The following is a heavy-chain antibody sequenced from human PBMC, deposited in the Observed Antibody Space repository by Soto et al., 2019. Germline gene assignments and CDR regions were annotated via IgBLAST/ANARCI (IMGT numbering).Heavy chain of an antibody. CDR3: AKYGRDSSAWKDDY. J-gene: IGHJ4*02. Sequence: GGSLRLSCAASGFTFSSFSMTWVRQAPGKGLEWVSAISGSGGTTYYADSVMDRFTISRDNSKSTLFLQMHSLRAEDTAVYYCAKYGRDSSAWKDDYWGQGTLVTVSS. CDR1: GFTFSSFS. CDR2: ISGSGGTT. D-gene: IGHD6-19*01. V-gene: IGHV3-23*01.